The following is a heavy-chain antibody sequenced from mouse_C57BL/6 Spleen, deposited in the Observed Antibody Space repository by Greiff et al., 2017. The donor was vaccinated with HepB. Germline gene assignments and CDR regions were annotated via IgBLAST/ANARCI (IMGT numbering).Heavy chain of an antibody. D-gene: IGHD3-1*01. Sequence: EVKLVESGGGLVKPGGSLKLSCAASGFTFSDYGLHWVRQAPEQGLEWVAYISSGSSTIYYADTVKGRFTISRDNAKNTPFLEMTSLRSEDTAMYYCARGGRGFGYWGKGTTLTVSS. V-gene: IGHV5-17*01. CDR2: ISSGSSTI. J-gene: IGHJ2*01. CDR1: GFTFSDYG. CDR3: ARGGRGFGY.